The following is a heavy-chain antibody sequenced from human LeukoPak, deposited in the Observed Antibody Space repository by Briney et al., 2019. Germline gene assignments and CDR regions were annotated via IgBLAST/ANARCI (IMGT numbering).Heavy chain of an antibody. V-gene: IGHV1-69*13. J-gene: IGHJ4*02. CDR3: ASNMDTAMVGRAFDY. D-gene: IGHD5-18*01. Sequence: ASVKVSCKASGGTFSSYAISWVRQAPGQGLEWMGGIIPIFGTANYAQKFQGRVTITADGSTSTAYMELSSLRSEDTAVYYCASNMDTAMVGRAFDYWGQGTLVTVSS. CDR1: GGTFSSYA. CDR2: IIPIFGTA.